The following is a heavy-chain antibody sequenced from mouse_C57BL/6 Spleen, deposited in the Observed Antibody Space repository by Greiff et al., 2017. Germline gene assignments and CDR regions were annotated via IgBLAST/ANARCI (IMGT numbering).Heavy chain of an antibody. CDR1: GFTFSNYW. Sequence: EVQLVESGGGLVQPGGSMKLSCVASGFTFSNYWMNWVRQSPEKGLEWVAQIRLKSDNYATHYAESVKGRFTISRDDSKSSVYLQMNNLRAEDTGIYYCTAIYYGNYYPASFAYWGQGTLVTVSA. CDR2: IRLKSDNYAT. J-gene: IGHJ3*01. D-gene: IGHD2-1*01. CDR3: TAIYYGNYYPASFAY. V-gene: IGHV6-3*01.